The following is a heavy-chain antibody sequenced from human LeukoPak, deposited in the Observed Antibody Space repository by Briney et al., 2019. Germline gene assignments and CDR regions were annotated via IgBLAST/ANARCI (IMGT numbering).Heavy chain of an antibody. V-gene: IGHV3-23*01. D-gene: IGHD3-9*01. CDR3: ARDRNDILTGYTAFDI. J-gene: IGHJ3*02. Sequence: GGSLRLSCAASGFTFSSYAMSWVRQAPGKGLEWVSGISGSGGSTYYADSVKGRFTISRDNSKNTLYLQMNSLRAEDTAVYYCARDRNDILTGYTAFDIWGQGTMVTVSS. CDR1: GFTFSSYA. CDR2: ISGSGGST.